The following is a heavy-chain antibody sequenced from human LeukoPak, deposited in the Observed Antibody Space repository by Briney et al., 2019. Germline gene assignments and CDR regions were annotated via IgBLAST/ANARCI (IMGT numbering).Heavy chain of an antibody. D-gene: IGHD3-10*01. Sequence: SETLSLTCTVSGGSISSYYWSWIRQPPGKGLEWIGEINHSGSTNYNPSLRSRVTISVDTSKNQFSLKLSSVTAADTAVYYCARDARKITMVRGVTPNFDYWGQGTLVTVSS. J-gene: IGHJ4*02. CDR1: GGSISSYY. V-gene: IGHV4-34*01. CDR3: ARDARKITMVRGVTPNFDY. CDR2: INHSGST.